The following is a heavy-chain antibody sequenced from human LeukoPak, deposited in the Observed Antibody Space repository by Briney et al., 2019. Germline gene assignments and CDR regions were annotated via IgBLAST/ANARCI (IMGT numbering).Heavy chain of an antibody. CDR2: INPSGGST. Sequence: GASVTVSCKASGYTFTSYYMHWVRQAPGQGLEWMGIINPSGGSTSYAQKFQGRVTMTRDTSTSTVYMELSSLRSEDTAVYYCAVGKGTYYYDSSGYYLDWGQGTLVTVSS. CDR1: GYTFTSYY. V-gene: IGHV1-46*01. CDR3: AVGKGTYYYDSSGYYLD. J-gene: IGHJ4*02. D-gene: IGHD3-22*01.